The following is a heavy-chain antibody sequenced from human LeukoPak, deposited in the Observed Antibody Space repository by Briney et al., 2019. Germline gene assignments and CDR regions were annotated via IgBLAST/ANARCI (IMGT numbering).Heavy chain of an antibody. CDR1: GGSISSGTYY. V-gene: IGHV4-30-2*01. J-gene: IGHJ4*02. CDR2: IYHSGSI. Sequence: SETLSLTCTVSGGSISSGTYYWSWIRQPPGKGLEWIGYIYHSGSIYYNPSLKSRVTISVDRSKNQFSLKLTSVTAADTAVYYCAGVILWFGEPYYFDYWGQGTLVTVSS. D-gene: IGHD3-10*01. CDR3: AGVILWFGEPYYFDY.